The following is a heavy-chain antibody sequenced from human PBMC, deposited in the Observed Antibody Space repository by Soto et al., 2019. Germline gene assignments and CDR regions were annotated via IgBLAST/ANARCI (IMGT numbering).Heavy chain of an antibody. D-gene: IGHD3-10*01. CDR1: GLTFSDYE. CDR2: MSGPGATV. V-gene: IGHV3-48*03. J-gene: IGHJ4*02. Sequence: PGGSLRLSCAASGLTFSDYEMNWVRQAPGRGLEWISYMSGPGATVYYADSVKGRFTISRDNAWNSLYLQMDSLRVEDTAIYYCARDRAGVPFDHWGQGTLVTVSS. CDR3: ARDRAGVPFDH.